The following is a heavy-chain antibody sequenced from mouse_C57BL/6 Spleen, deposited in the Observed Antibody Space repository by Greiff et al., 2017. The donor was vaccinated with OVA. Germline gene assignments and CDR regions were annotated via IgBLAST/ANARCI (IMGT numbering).Heavy chain of an antibody. CDR1: GYTFTSYW. CDR3: AREGTGTFAY. CDR2: IDPSDSYT. D-gene: IGHD4-1*01. V-gene: IGHV1-50*01. J-gene: IGHJ3*01. Sequence: QVQLQQPGAELVKPGASVKLSCKASGYTFTSYWMQWVKQRPGQGLEWIGEIDPSDSYTNYNQKLKGKATLTVNTSSSTAYMQLSSLTSEDSAVYYCAREGTGTFAYWGQGPLVTVSA.